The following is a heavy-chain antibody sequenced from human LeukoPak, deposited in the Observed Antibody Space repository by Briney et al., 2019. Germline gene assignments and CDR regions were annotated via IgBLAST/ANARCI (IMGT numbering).Heavy chain of an antibody. CDR3: AGFSHKGV. CDR2: IYSGGST. Sequence: GGSLRLSCAASGFTVSNNYMSWVGQAPGKGLEWVALIYSGGSTYYADFVKGRFTISRDNSKNTLYLQMSSLRAEDTAVYYCAGFSHKGVWGQGTPVTVSS. CDR1: GFTVSNNY. V-gene: IGHV3-66*01. J-gene: IGHJ6*02.